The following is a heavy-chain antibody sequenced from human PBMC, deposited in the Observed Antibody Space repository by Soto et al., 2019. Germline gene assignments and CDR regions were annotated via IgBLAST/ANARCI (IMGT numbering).Heavy chain of an antibody. CDR2: VNPNNGDT. V-gene: IGHV1-8*01. Sequence: QVQLVQSGAELKKPGASVKVSCKASGYTFSNYDMNWVRQATGQGPEWIGWVNPNNGDTGYAQKFQGRVTLTTDISTTTAYMELTSLRSEDTAIYYCAKVARKGSAGEFDYWGQGTLITVSS. CDR1: GYTFSNYD. D-gene: IGHD1-26*01. CDR3: AKVARKGSAGEFDY. J-gene: IGHJ4*02.